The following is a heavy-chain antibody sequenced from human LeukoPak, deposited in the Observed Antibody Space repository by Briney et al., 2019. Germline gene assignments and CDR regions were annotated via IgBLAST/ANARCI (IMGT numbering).Heavy chain of an antibody. D-gene: IGHD6-19*01. CDR1: GYSFTSYW. J-gene: IGHJ4*02. Sequence: GESLKISCKGSGYSFTSYWIGWVRQMPGKGLEWMGIIYPGDSDTRYSPSFQGQVTVSADKSISTAYLQWSSLKASDTAMYYCARPHPNSGWSLGGWHFDYWGQGTLVTVSS. CDR3: ARPHPNSGWSLGGWHFDY. CDR2: IYPGDSDT. V-gene: IGHV5-51*01.